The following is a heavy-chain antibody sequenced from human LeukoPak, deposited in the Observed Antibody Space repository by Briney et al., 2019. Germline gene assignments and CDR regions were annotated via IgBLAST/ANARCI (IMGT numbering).Heavy chain of an antibody. D-gene: IGHD6-19*01. CDR3: ARVAVAGPTGWFDP. CDR2: ISGSGDGA. V-gene: IGHV3-23*01. CDR1: GFTFNNYA. J-gene: IGHJ5*02. Sequence: GGSLRLSCAASGFTFNNYAMSWVRQAPGKRLEWVSSISGSGDGAHYADSVWGRFIISRDISKNTLYLQMNSLEAEDTAVYYCARVAVAGPTGWFDPWGQGTLVTVSS.